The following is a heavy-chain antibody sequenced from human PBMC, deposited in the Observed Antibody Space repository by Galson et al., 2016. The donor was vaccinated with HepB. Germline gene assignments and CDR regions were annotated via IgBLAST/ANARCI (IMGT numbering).Heavy chain of an antibody. CDR3: ARMVRYGPLYEYSNGMDV. Sequence: PALVKPTQTLTLTCTFSGFSLSTSGMCVSWIRQPPGKALEWLARIDWDDVKYYSTSLKTRLTVSKDTSKNQVVLTMTNMDPVDTATYYCARMVRYGPLYEYSNGMDVWGQGTTVTVSS. J-gene: IGHJ6*02. CDR2: IDWDDVK. CDR1: GFSLSTSGMC. V-gene: IGHV2-70*11. D-gene: IGHD3-16*01.